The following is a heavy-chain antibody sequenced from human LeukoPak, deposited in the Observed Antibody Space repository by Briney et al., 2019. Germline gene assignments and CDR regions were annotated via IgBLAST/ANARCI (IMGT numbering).Heavy chain of an antibody. D-gene: IGHD3-3*01. CDR2: INHSGST. CDR3: ARGNYDFWSGYYTVGKVRYFDY. Sequence: PSETLSLTCAVYGGSFSGYYWSWIRQPPGKGLEWIGEINHSGSTNYNPSLKSRVTISVDTSKNQSSLKLSSVTAADTAVYYCARGNYDFWSGYYTVGKVRYFDYWGQGTLVTVSS. J-gene: IGHJ4*02. V-gene: IGHV4-34*01. CDR1: GGSFSGYY.